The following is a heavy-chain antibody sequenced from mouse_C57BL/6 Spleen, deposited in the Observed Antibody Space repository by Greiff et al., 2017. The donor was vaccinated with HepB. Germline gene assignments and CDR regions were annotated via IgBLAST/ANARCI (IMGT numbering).Heavy chain of an antibody. CDR2: ISNGGGST. J-gene: IGHJ2*01. V-gene: IGHV5-12*01. Sequence: EVKLVESGGGLVQPGGSLKLSCAASGFTFSDYYMYWVRQTPEKRLEWVAYISNGGGSTYYPDTVKGRFTISRDNAKNTLYLQMSRLKSEDTAMYYCARHGIYDGYYYFDYWGQGTTLTVSS. CDR3: ARHGIYDGYYYFDY. CDR1: GFTFSDYY. D-gene: IGHD2-3*01.